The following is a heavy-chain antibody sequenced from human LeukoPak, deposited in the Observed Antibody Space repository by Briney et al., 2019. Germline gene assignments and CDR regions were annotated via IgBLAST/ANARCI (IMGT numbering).Heavy chain of an antibody. D-gene: IGHD3-10*01. Sequence: TTSETLSLTCTVSGGSISSYYWSWIRQPPGKGLEWIGYIYYSGSTNYNPSLKSRVTISVDTSKNQFSLKLSSVTAADTAVYYCAGWSGYYYGSGSYPIDYWGQGTLVTVSS. V-gene: IGHV4-59*01. J-gene: IGHJ4*02. CDR2: IYYSGST. CDR3: AGWSGYYYGSGSYPIDY. CDR1: GGSISSYY.